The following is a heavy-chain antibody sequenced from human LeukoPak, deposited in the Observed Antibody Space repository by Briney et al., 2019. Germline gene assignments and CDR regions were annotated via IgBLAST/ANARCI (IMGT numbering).Heavy chain of an antibody. Sequence: GGSPRLSCAASGFTFSNYGMYWVRQAPGKGLEWVAFVRYDGSDKYYVDSVRGRFTISRDNSKDALYLQMNSLRAEDTALYYCVKDLGGLYSSDYWGHGTLVTVSS. J-gene: IGHJ4*01. CDR2: VRYDGSDK. D-gene: IGHD3/OR15-3a*01. V-gene: IGHV3-30*02. CDR1: GFTFSNYG. CDR3: VKDLGGLYSSDY.